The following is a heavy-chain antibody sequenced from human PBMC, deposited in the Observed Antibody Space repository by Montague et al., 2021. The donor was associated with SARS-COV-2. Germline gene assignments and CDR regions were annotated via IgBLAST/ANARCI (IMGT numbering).Heavy chain of an antibody. D-gene: IGHD3-3*01. CDR3: ARDVRYYDFWSGRAQTSPDY. Sequence: SETLSLTCTVSGYSISSGYYWGWIRQPPGKGLEWIGSIYHSGSTYYNPXXKSRVTISVDTSKNQFSLKLSPVTAADTAVYYCARDVRYYDFWSGRAQTSPDYWGQGTLVTVSS. J-gene: IGHJ4*02. CDR1: GYSISSGYY. V-gene: IGHV4-38-2*02. CDR2: IYHSGST.